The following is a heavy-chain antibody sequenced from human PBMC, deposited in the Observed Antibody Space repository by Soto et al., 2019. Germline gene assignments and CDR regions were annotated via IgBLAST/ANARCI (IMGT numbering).Heavy chain of an antibody. CDR2: INPTGTMT. Sequence: ASVKVSCKASGYTFITSYYTHWVRQAPGQGLEWMGIINPTGTMTKYSERFQGRLTMTRDTSTSTDYMELSTLTSEDTAVYFCARDTGYDHDAFDIWGQGTMVTVSS. J-gene: IGHJ3*02. CDR3: ARDTGYDHDAFDI. D-gene: IGHD5-12*01. CDR1: GYTFITSYY. V-gene: IGHV1-46*01.